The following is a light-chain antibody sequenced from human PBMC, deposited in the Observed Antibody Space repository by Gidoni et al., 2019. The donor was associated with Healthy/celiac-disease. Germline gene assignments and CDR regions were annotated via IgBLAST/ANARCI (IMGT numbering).Light chain of an antibody. J-gene: IGLJ2*01. Sequence: SYALTQPPSVSVSPGQTASITCSGDNLGDKYACWYHQKPGQSPVLVIYQDSKRPSGIPERFSGSNSGNTATLTISGTQAMDEADYYCQAWDSSFVVFGGGTKLTVL. CDR1: NLGDKY. CDR3: QAWDSSFVV. V-gene: IGLV3-1*01. CDR2: QDS.